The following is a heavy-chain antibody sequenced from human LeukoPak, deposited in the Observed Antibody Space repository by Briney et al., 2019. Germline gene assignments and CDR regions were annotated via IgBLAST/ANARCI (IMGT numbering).Heavy chain of an antibody. V-gene: IGHV3-23*01. CDR2: ISGSGGDT. CDR1: GFTFSSYA. Sequence: PGGSLRLSCAASGFTFSSYAMSWVRQAPGKGLEWVSVISGSGGDTFYADSVKGRFTISRDNSKNTLYLQMNSLRAEDTAVYYCAKDQAEGYYDSSGPVDYWGQGTLVTVSS. J-gene: IGHJ4*02. CDR3: AKDQAEGYYDSSGPVDY. D-gene: IGHD3-22*01.